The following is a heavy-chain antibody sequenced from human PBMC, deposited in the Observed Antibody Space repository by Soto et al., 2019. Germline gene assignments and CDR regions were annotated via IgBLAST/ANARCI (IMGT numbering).Heavy chain of an antibody. Sequence: GSLRLYGAASVFTFSSYSMNWVRQAPGKGLEWVSSISSSSSYIYYADSVKGRFTISRDNAKNSLYLQMNSLRVEDTAVYYCARDPQPDYGDYSKRAFDIWGQGTMVTVSS. V-gene: IGHV3-21*01. CDR3: ARDPQPDYGDYSKRAFDI. D-gene: IGHD4-17*01. J-gene: IGHJ3*02. CDR1: VFTFSSYS. CDR2: ISSSSSYI.